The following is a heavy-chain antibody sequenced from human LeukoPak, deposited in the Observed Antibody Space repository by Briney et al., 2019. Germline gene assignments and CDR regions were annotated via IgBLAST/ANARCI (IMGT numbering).Heavy chain of an antibody. CDR1: GFTVSSNY. CDR2: IYSGGST. Sequence: PGGSLRLSCAASGFTVSSNYMSWVRQAPGKGLEWVSVIYSGGSTYYADSVKGRFTISRDNSKNTPYLQMNSLRAEDTAVYYCARSNCSSTSCYTRSYYYYGMDVWGQGTTVTVSS. J-gene: IGHJ6*02. CDR3: ARSNCSSTSCYTRSYYYYGMDV. V-gene: IGHV3-66*02. D-gene: IGHD2-2*02.